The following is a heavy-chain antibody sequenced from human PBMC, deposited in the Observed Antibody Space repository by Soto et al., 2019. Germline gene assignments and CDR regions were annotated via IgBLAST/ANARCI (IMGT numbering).Heavy chain of an antibody. CDR2: IYYSGNT. V-gene: IGHV4-39*01. CDR1: GGSISNSPYY. J-gene: IGHJ4*02. D-gene: IGHD1-26*01. Sequence: PSETLSLTCTVSGGSISNSPYYWGWIRQPPGKGLEWIGDIYYSGNTYYNPSLKSRVTISVDTSKNQFSLKLSSVTAADTAVYYCARRSGGGYLTLGYWGQGTLVTVSS. CDR3: ARRSGGGYLTLGY.